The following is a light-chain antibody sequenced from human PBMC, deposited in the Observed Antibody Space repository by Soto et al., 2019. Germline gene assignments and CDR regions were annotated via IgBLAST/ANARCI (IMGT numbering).Light chain of an antibody. V-gene: IGLV1-40*01. CDR3: LSFDGSLSAHV. Sequence: QSVLTQPPSVSGAPGQRVTISCAGSSSNIGAHYDVHWYQQLPGTAPKLLIFGNDIRPSGVPDRFSGSKSGFSASLAITGLQAEDEADYFCLSFDGSLSAHVFGTGTKLTVL. CDR1: SSNIGAHYD. J-gene: IGLJ1*01. CDR2: GND.